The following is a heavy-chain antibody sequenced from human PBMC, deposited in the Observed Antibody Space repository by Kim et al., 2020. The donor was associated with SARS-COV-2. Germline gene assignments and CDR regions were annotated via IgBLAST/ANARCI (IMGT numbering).Heavy chain of an antibody. V-gene: IGHV1-58*01. CDR2: T. CDR3: AAGPIVATGY. Sequence: TNYAQKFQERVTITRDMSTSTAYMELSSLRSEDTAVYYCAAGPIVATGYWGQGTLVTVSS. D-gene: IGHD5-12*01. J-gene: IGHJ4*02.